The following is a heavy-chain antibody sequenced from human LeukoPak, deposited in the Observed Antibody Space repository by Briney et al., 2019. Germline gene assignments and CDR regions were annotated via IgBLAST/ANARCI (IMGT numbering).Heavy chain of an antibody. CDR3: ARHDIVGATKGEPYFDY. D-gene: IGHD1-26*01. CDR1: GFTVSSNY. CDR2: IYSGGST. Sequence: GGSLRLSCAASGFTVSSNYMSWVRQAPGKGLEWVSVIYSGGSTYYADSVKGRFTISRHNSKNTLYLQMNSLRAKDTAVYYCARHDIVGATKGEPYFDYWGQGTLVTVSS. J-gene: IGHJ4*02. V-gene: IGHV3-53*04.